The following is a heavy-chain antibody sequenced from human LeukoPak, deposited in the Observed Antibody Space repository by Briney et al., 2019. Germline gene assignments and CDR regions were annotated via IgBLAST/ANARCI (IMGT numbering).Heavy chain of an antibody. CDR3: ARGPSFGWLQSSDYMNV. J-gene: IGHJ6*03. Sequence: SVKVSCKASGGTFSSYAISWVRQAPGQGLEWIGGIIPIFGTANYAQKFQGRVTITADESTSTAYMELSSLRSEDTAVYYCARGPSFGWLQSSDYMNVWGKETTVTVSS. D-gene: IGHD3-9*01. CDR1: GGTFSSYA. CDR2: IIPIFGTA. V-gene: IGHV1-69*13.